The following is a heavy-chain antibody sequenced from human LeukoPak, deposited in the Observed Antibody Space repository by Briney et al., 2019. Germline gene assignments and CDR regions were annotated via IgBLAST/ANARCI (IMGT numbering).Heavy chain of an antibody. CDR2: MNPNSGDT. D-gene: IGHD6-13*01. V-gene: IGHV1-8*01. CDR3: AKDRAAAGYFDY. CDR1: GYTFTSYD. Sequence: ASVKVSCKASGYTFTSYDINWVRQATGQGLEWMGWMNPNSGDTGYAQKFQGRVTMTRNTSISTAYMELSSLRSEDTAVYYCAKDRAAAGYFDYWGQGTLVTVSS. J-gene: IGHJ4*02.